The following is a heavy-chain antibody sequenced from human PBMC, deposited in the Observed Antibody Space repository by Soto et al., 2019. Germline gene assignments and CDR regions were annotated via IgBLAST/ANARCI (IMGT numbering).Heavy chain of an antibody. V-gene: IGHV3-30*18. J-gene: IGHJ4*02. Sequence: QVQLVESGGGVVQPGRSLRLSCAASGFTFNSYGMHWVRQAPGKGLEWVAVISYDGSNKYYADSVKGRFTISRDNSKNTLYLQMNSLRTEDTAVYYCAKGALRFLEGLHGYYFDYWGQGTLVTVSS. D-gene: IGHD3-3*01. CDR3: AKGALRFLEGLHGYYFDY. CDR1: GFTFNSYG. CDR2: ISYDGSNK.